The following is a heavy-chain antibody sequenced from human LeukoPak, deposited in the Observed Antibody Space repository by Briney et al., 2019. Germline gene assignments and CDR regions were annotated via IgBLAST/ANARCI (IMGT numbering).Heavy chain of an antibody. D-gene: IGHD6-19*01. V-gene: IGHV3-53*01. CDR2: LYNGGGA. J-gene: IGHJ4*02. Sequence: GGFLRLSCAAPGFTVSSNSMTWVRQVPGKGLEWVSILYNGGGANYADSVKGRFTISRDNSRNTLFLQMNTLRAEDTAVYYCARRDTTGWYHHYDYCGQGTLVTVSS. CDR1: GFTVSSNS. CDR3: ARRDTTGWYHHYDY.